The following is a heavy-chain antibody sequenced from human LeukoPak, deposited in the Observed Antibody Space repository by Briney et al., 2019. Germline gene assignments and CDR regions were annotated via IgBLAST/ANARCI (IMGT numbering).Heavy chain of an antibody. V-gene: IGHV1-46*01. Sequence: ASVKVSCKASGGTFSNYAISWVRQAPGQGLEWMGVINLSAGTTNYAQKFQGRVTMTRDMSTSTVYMELSSLTSEDTAVYYCAREMGVGSTMGYFYYWGQGTLVTVSS. D-gene: IGHD1-26*01. CDR1: GGTFSNYA. CDR2: INLSAGTT. J-gene: IGHJ4*02. CDR3: AREMGVGSTMGYFYY.